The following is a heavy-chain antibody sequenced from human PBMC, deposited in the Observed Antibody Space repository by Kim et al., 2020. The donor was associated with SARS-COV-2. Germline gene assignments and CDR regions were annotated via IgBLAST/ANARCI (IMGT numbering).Heavy chain of an antibody. CDR1: GFSFGDYD. CDR3: TKGAPLSAGGDY. D-gene: IGHD6-13*01. V-gene: IGHV3-49*04. CDR2: VRRKGRGGTT. Sequence: GGSLRLSCTASGFSFGDYDISWARQAPGRGLEWVGFVRRKGRGGTTEYAASVQGRFTISRDDLRTIAYLQMNSLKTEDTAVYYCTKGAPLSAGGDYWGQGTLVTVSS. J-gene: IGHJ4*02.